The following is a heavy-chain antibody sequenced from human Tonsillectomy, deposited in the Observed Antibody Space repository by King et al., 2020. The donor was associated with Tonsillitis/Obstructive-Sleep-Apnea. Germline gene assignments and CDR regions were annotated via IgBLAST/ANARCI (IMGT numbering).Heavy chain of an antibody. J-gene: IGHJ4*02. CDR2: VYSSGST. D-gene: IGHD2-15*01. CDR3: ARAFPYCCGGICSSNFDY. V-gene: IGHV4-39*01. Sequence: LQLQESGPGLVKPSETLSLTCTVSGGSISSNNYYWGWIRQPPGKGLEWIVSVYSSGSTYYNPSLKCRVIVSGDTSKNQFSLKLSSVTAADTAVYFCARAFPYCCGGICSSNFDYWGQGTLVTVSS. CDR1: GGSISSNNYY.